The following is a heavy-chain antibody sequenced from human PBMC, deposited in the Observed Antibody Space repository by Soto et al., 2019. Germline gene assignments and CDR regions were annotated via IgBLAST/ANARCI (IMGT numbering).Heavy chain of an antibody. D-gene: IGHD3-10*01. J-gene: IGHJ4*02. CDR2: ISGSGGST. CDR3: AKSFGEWLTTVVDY. Sequence: PGGSLRLSCAGSGFTFSSYAMSWVRQAPGKGLEWVSAISGSGGSTYYADSVKGRFTISRDNSKNTLYLQMNSLRAEDTAVYYCAKSFGEWLTTVVDYWGQGTLVTVSS. V-gene: IGHV3-23*01. CDR1: GFTFSSYA.